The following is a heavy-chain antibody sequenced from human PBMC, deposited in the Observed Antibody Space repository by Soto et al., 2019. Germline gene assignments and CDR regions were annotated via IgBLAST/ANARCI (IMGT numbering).Heavy chain of an antibody. CDR2: ISYDGSNK. CDR3: AKDMLAARPRGMDV. D-gene: IGHD6-6*01. CDR1: GFTFSSYG. J-gene: IGHJ6*02. Sequence: GGSLRLSCAASGFTFSSYGMHWVRQAPGKGLEWVAVISYDGSNKYYADSVKGRFTISRDNSKNTLYLQMNSLRAEDTAVYYCAKDMLAARPRGMDVWGQGTTVTVSS. V-gene: IGHV3-30*18.